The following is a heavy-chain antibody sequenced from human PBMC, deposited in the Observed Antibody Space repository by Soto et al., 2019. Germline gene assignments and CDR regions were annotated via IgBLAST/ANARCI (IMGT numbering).Heavy chain of an antibody. J-gene: IGHJ4*02. D-gene: IGHD1-1*01. CDR2: MNPNSGNT. Sequence: QVPLVQSGAEVKKPGASVKVSCKASGYTFTSYAINWVRQATGQGLEWMGWMNPNSGNTGSAQKFQGRVTMTRNPSISTAYMELSSLRSEDTAVYYCARTTTGWTRDFDYWGQGTLVTVSS. V-gene: IGHV1-8*01. CDR3: ARTTTGWTRDFDY. CDR1: GYTFTSYA.